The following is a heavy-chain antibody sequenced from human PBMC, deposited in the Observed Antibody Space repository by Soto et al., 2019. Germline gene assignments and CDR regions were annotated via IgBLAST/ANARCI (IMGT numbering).Heavy chain of an antibody. J-gene: IGHJ5*02. CDR3: ARDMHAGFTHYFDP. CDR1: GTSVTSYSYY. V-gene: IGHV4-61*01. CDR2: VFESENT. Sequence: SETLSLTCNVSGTSVTSYSYYWNWIRQPPGKGLEWIGYVFESENTKYNPSLKGRASISVDTSKNQFSLTLTSMTAADTAVYYCARDMHAGFTHYFDPWGQGTLVTVSS. D-gene: IGHD1-26*01.